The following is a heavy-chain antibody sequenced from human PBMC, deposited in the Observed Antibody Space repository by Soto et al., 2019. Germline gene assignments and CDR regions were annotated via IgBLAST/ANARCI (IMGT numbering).Heavy chain of an antibody. J-gene: IGHJ4*02. Sequence: SETLSLTCTVSGGSISSGGYFWSWVRQHPGKGLEWIGNIYYSGRTYYNPSLKSRVTISVDTSKNQFSLNLSSVTAADTAVYYCARFAKAENPKVGSWYYFDYWGQRTRVTVSS. CDR1: GGSISSGGYF. V-gene: IGHV4-31*03. CDR3: ARFAKAENPKVGSWYYFDY. CDR2: IYYSGRT. D-gene: IGHD6-13*01.